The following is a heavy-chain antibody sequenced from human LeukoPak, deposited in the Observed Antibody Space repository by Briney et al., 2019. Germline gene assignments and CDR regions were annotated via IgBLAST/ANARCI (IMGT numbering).Heavy chain of an antibody. V-gene: IGHV1-3*01. Sequence: GASVKVSCKASGYTFTSYGISWVRQAPGQGLEWMGWINAGNGNTKYSQKFQGRVTITRDTSASTAYMELSSLRSEDTAVYYCARDLFYDSSGAFDYWGQGTLVTVSS. CDR2: INAGNGNT. J-gene: IGHJ4*02. CDR1: GYTFTSYG. CDR3: ARDLFYDSSGAFDY. D-gene: IGHD3-22*01.